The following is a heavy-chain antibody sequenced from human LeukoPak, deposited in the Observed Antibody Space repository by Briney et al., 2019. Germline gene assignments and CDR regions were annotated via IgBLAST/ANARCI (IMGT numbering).Heavy chain of an antibody. D-gene: IGHD1-1*01. V-gene: IGHV4-39*01. J-gene: IGHJ4*02. CDR2: IFHSVNT. CDR1: SGSFNSRSYY. CDR3: ARSPALYNSGFDY. Sequence: SETLSLTCTVSSGSFNSRSYYWGWIRQPPGKGLEWIGSIFHSVNTYYNPSLKGRITISVDMSKNQFSLSLTSVTAADTAAYYCARSPALYNSGFDYWGQGALVTVSS.